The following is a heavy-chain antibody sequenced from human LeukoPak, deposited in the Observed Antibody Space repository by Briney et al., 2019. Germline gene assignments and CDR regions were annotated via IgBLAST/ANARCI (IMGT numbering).Heavy chain of an antibody. CDR1: GFTFSSYG. D-gene: IGHD6-13*01. V-gene: IGHV3-30*18. J-gene: IGHJ4*02. CDR2: ISYDGSNK. CDR3: AKVGVAAAGVDY. Sequence: GGSLRLSRAASGFTFSSYGMHWVRQAPGKGLEWVAVISYDGSNKYYADSVKGRFTISRDNSKNTLYLQMNSLRAEDTAVYYCAKVGVAAAGVDYWGQGTLVTVSS.